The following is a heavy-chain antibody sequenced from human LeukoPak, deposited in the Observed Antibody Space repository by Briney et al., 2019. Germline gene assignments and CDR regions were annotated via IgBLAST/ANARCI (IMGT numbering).Heavy chain of an antibody. V-gene: IGHV1-2*02. D-gene: IGHD2-2*01. CDR3: ARANALYCSSTSCLFDY. Sequence: GASVTVSCKASGYTFTGYYMHWVRQAPGPGLEWMAWINPNSGGTYYAQNFHDRITMTRDTSISTAYMELSRLRSDDTAIYYCARANALYCSSTSCLFDYWGQGTLVTVSS. CDR2: INPNSGGT. J-gene: IGHJ4*02. CDR1: GYTFTGYY.